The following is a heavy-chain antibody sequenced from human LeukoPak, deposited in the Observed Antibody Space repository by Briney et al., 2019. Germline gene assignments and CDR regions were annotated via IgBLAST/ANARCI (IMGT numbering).Heavy chain of an antibody. D-gene: IGHD3-3*01. V-gene: IGHV1-2*02. Sequence: GASVKVSCKASGYTFTGYYMHWVRQAPGQGLEWMGWINPNSGGTNYAQKFQGRVTMTRDTSISTAYMELSRLRSDDTAVYYCARDTYYDFWSGSFDPWGQGTLVTVSS. CDR3: ARDTYYDFWSGSFDP. J-gene: IGHJ5*02. CDR1: GYTFTGYY. CDR2: INPNSGGT.